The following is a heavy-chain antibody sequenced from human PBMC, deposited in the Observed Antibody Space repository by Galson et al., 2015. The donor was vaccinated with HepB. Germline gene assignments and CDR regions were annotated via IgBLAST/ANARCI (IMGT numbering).Heavy chain of an antibody. Sequence: LRLSCAASGFTFSSYSMNWVRQAPGNGLEWVSSISSSSSYIYYADSVKGRFTISRDNAKNSLYLQMNSLRAEDTAVYYCARDLTVTIYYYYGMDVWGQGTTVTVSS. V-gene: IGHV3-21*01. J-gene: IGHJ6*02. D-gene: IGHD4-17*01. CDR1: GFTFSSYS. CDR2: ISSSSSYI. CDR3: ARDLTVTIYYYYGMDV.